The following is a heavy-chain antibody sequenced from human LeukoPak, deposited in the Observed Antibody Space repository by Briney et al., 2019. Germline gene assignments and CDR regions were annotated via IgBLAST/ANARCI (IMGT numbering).Heavy chain of an antibody. J-gene: IGHJ4*02. V-gene: IGHV4-61*02. CDR2: IYTSGST. CDR1: GGSVNSGNYY. Sequence: SETLSLTCTVSGGSVNSGNYYWTWIRQPAGKRLEWIGRIYTSGSTNYNPSLKSRVTISVDTSKNQFSLSPTSVTAADTAVYYCARVAGVEVAPATSYWGQGTLVTVSS. CDR3: ARVAGVEVAPATSY. D-gene: IGHD2-15*01.